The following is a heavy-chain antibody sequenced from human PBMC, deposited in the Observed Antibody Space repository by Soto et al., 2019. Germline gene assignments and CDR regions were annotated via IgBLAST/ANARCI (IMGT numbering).Heavy chain of an antibody. CDR2: INSISDGGTT. J-gene: IGHJ4*02. Sequence: EVQLVESGGGLVKPGGSLRLSCAASGFTFSNAWMSWVRQAPGKGLEWVGSINSISDGGTTDYAAPVKGRFTIPRDDSKNTLYLQMNSLKTEDPAVYFCTTDAAIVWGQGTLVTVSS. V-gene: IGHV3-15*01. D-gene: IGHD1-26*01. CDR1: GFTFSNAW. CDR3: TTDAAIV.